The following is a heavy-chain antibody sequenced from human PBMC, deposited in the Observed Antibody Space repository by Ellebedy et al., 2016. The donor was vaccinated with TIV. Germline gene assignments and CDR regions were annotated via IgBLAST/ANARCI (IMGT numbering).Heavy chain of an antibody. CDR1: GGSMNNYY. D-gene: IGHD1-26*01. CDR3: ARESGSYYIAFDI. Sequence: SETLSLTXTVSGGSMNNYYWSWIRQPAGKGLEWIGRIYSAGDTYYNPSLDSRVTLSVDTSKNQFSLNLSSVTAADTAVYFCARESGSYYIAFDIWGQGTVVTVSS. CDR2: IYSAGDT. J-gene: IGHJ3*02. V-gene: IGHV4-4*07.